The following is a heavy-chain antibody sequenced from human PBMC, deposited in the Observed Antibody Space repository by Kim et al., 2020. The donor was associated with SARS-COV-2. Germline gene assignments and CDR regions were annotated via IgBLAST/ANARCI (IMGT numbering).Heavy chain of an antibody. CDR1: GFTFSSYS. D-gene: IGHD6-19*01. CDR3: ARLSGWSSGY. Sequence: GGSLRLSCAASGFTFSSYSMNWVRQAPGKGLEWVSYISSSSSTIYYADSVKGRFTISRDNAKNSLYLQMNSLRAEDTAVYYCARLSGWSSGYWGQGTLVTVSS. V-gene: IGHV3-48*04. CDR2: ISSSSSTI. J-gene: IGHJ4*02.